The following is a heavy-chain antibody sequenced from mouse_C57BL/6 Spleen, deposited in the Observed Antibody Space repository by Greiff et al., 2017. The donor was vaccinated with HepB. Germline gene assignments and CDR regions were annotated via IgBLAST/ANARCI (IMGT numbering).Heavy chain of an antibody. CDR1: GFTFSSYA. Sequence: DVKLVESGEGLVKPGGSLKLSCAASGFTFSSYAMSWVRQTPEKRLEWVAYISRGGDYIYYADTVKGRFTISRDNARNTLYLQMSSLKSEDTAMYYCTRDPRGITTVVPYAMDYWGQGTSVTVSS. CDR3: TRDPRGITTVVPYAMDY. J-gene: IGHJ4*01. CDR2: ISRGGDYI. D-gene: IGHD1-1*01. V-gene: IGHV5-9-1*02.